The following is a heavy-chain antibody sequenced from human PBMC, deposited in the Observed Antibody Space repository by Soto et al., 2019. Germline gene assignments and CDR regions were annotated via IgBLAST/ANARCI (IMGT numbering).Heavy chain of an antibody. CDR2: ISYDRSNK. Sequence: PGGALRLSCADSGFTFSSYAMHWVRQAPGKGLEWLTVISYDRSNKYYAPSVKGRFTISRDNSQNTLHLQMNSLRAEDTAVYYCARDLNWGSSWSNPFDIWGQLTMGT. D-gene: IGHD6-13*01. CDR1: GFTFSSYA. V-gene: IGHV3-30-3*01. J-gene: IGHJ3*02. CDR3: ARDLNWGSSWSNPFDI.